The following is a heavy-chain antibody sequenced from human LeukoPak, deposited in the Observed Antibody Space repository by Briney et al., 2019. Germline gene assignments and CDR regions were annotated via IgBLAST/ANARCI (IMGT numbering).Heavy chain of an antibody. D-gene: IGHD5-18*01. Sequence: GESLKISCKGSGYSLTSYWIGWVRQMPGKGLEWTGIIYPGDSDTRYSASFQGQVTISAVKSISTPYLQWRNLKAPDTALYYSATNLQGYPFGYGGQGNLVTVSS. CDR3: ATNLQGYPFGY. V-gene: IGHV5-51*01. CDR2: IYPGDSDT. J-gene: IGHJ4*02. CDR1: GYSLTSYW.